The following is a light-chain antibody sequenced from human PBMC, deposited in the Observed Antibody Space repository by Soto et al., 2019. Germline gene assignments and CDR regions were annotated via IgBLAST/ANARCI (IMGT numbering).Light chain of an antibody. J-gene: IGKJ5*01. CDR3: QQYGRPVT. CDR2: GAS. V-gene: IGKV3-20*01. CDR1: QSVSSSY. Sequence: EIVLTQSPGTLSLSPGERATLSCRASQSVSSSYLAWYQQKPGQAPRLLIYGASSRATGIPGRFSGSGSGTDFTLTISRLEPEDFAVYYCQQYGRPVTFGGGTRLEIK.